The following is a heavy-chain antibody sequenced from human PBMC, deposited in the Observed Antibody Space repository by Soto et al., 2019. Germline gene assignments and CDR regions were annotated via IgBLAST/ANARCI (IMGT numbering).Heavy chain of an antibody. J-gene: IGHJ4*02. CDR2: IYYSGST. D-gene: IGHD3-22*01. V-gene: IGHV4-39*01. Sequence: SGTLSLTCTVSGGSISSSSYHWGWIRQPPGKGLEWIGSIYYSGSTYYNPSLKSRVTISVDTSKNQFSLKLSSVTAADTAVYYCARGNYYDSSGYYYVSDYWGQGTLVTVSS. CDR3: ARGNYYDSSGYYYVSDY. CDR1: GGSISSSSYH.